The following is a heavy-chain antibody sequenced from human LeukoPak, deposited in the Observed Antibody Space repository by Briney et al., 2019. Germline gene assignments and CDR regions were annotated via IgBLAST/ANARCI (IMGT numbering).Heavy chain of an antibody. Sequence: KPSETLSLTCAVSGYSISSGYYWGWIRQPPGKGLEWIGSIYHSGSTYYNPSLKSRVTISVDTSKNQFSLKLSSVTAADTAVYYCARHTYYYGSGSLYYYYYMDVWGKGTTVTVS. CDR1: GYSISSGYY. D-gene: IGHD3-10*01. V-gene: IGHV4-38-2*01. J-gene: IGHJ6*03. CDR3: ARHTYYYGSGSLYYYYYMDV. CDR2: IYHSGST.